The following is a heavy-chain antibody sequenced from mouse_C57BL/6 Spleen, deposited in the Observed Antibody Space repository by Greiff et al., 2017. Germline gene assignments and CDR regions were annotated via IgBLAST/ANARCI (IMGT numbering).Heavy chain of an antibody. CDR2: INPSSGYT. Sequence: VQLQPPGTELVKPGASVKLSCKASGYTFTSYWTHWVKQRPGQGLAWIGYINPSSGYTKYNQKFKDKATLTADNSSSTAYMQLSSLTYEDSAVYYCARDRDYDGGYYFDDWGQGTTLTVSS. CDR3: ARDRDYDGGYYFDD. D-gene: IGHD2-4*01. CDR1: GYTFTSYW. V-gene: IGHV1-7*01. J-gene: IGHJ2*01.